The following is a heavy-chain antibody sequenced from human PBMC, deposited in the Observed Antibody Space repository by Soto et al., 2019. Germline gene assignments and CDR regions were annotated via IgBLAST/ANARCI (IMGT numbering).Heavy chain of an antibody. J-gene: IGHJ4*02. CDR3: AQVRSDFGWLSELVPFHY. CDR2: ISAGGTTT. V-gene: IGHV3-23*01. D-gene: IGHD3-9*01. Sequence: PGGSLRLSCAASGFTFDTNGMTWVRQVPGKGLEWVSAISAGGTTTYYADPVKGRFTISRDNSRNMLYLQMNSQRAEDTAVYYCAQVRSDFGWLSELVPFHYWGQGTPVTVSS. CDR1: GFTFDTNG.